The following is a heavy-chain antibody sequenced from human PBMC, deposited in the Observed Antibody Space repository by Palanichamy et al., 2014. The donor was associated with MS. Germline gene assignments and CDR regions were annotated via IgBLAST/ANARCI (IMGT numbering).Heavy chain of an antibody. CDR2: ISPDGRYV. CDR1: GFTFSAYS. J-gene: IGHJ4*02. CDR3: ARSSPSPSQETRHPIDS. Sequence: QVRTGGGLGEGVVQPGMSLRLSCSVSGFTFSAYSMQWVRQAPRKGLEWVAAISPDGRYVHYVDSVQGRFSISRDNSNRALYLQMSSLTAEDTALYFCARSSPSPSQETRHPIDSWGQGTLVTVSS. V-gene: IGHV3-30*03.